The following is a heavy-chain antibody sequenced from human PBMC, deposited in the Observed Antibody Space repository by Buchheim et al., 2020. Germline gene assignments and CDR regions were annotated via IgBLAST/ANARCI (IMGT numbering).Heavy chain of an antibody. CDR1: GVSVNSGSYY. Sequence: QVQLQESGPGLVKPSEILSLTCSVSGVSVNSGSYYWSWIRQPPGKGLEWIGYISYSGSTKFNPSLKSRVTTSIDTSKNQFSLELSSVTAADTAVYYCARPPVAGKVSWFDPWGQGIL. CDR3: ARPPVAGKVSWFDP. V-gene: IGHV4-61*01. J-gene: IGHJ5*02. D-gene: IGHD6-19*01. CDR2: ISYSGST.